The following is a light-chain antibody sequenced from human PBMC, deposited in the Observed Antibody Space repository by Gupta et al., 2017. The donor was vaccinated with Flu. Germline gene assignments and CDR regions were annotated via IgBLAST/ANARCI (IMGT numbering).Light chain of an antibody. J-gene: IGLJ2*01. CDR1: SSDVGGYNY. V-gene: IGLV2-14*01. CDR2: EVS. Sequence: ALTPPVTLSGPPGQSITISCTGTSSDVGGYNYVSWYQQHPGKAPKLMIYEVSNRPSGVSNRFSGSKSGNTASLTISGLQAEDEADYYCSSYTSSSTPSFGGGTKLTVL. CDR3: SSYTSSSTPS.